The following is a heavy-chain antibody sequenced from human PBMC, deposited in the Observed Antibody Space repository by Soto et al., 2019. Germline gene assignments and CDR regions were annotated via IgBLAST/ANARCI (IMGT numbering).Heavy chain of an antibody. CDR1: GGSISSGGYY. J-gene: IGHJ4*02. CDR3: ATLPPRIVVVVLPIPS. D-gene: IGHD2-15*01. V-gene: IGHV4-31*03. CDR2: IYHSGST. Sequence: PSETLSLTCTVSGGSISSGGYYWSWIRQHPGKGLEWIGYIYHSGSTYYNPSLKSRVTISVDTSNNQFSLNLKSVTAADTAVYYCATLPPRIVVVVLPIPSWGQGTLVTVSS.